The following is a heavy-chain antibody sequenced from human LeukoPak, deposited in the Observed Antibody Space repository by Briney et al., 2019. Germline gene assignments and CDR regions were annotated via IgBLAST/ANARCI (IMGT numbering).Heavy chain of an antibody. CDR1: GGSISSYY. D-gene: IGHD3-10*01. J-gene: IGHJ3*02. CDR2: IYYSGNT. CDR3: ARLRELLWFGELPHDAFDI. Sequence: PSETLSLTCTISGGSISSYYGSWIRQPQGRGLEWIGSIYYSGNTDYNPSLMSRVTISVDTSKNQFSLKLSSVTAADTAVYYCARLRELLWFGELPHDAFDIWGQGTMVTVSS. V-gene: IGHV4-59*08.